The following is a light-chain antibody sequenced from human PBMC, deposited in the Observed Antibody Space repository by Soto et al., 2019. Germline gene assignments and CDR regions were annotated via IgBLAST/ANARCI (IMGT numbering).Light chain of an antibody. J-gene: IGKJ3*01. V-gene: IGKV3-20*01. CDR2: GAS. CDR3: QHYDNSPPSVT. Sequence: EIVLTQSPDTLSLSPGERATLSCQASQSVSSDYLVWYQQKPGQAPRLLIYGASRRATGIPDRFSGSGSGTDFILTISRLEPEDFAVYYCQHYDNSPPSVTFGPGTKVDIK. CDR1: QSVSSDY.